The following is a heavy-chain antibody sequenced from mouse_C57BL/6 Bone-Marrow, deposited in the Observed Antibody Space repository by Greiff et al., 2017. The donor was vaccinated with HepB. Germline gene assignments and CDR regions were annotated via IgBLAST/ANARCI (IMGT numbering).Heavy chain of an antibody. V-gene: IGHV1-26*01. CDR3: ARSGAGTKAWFAY. CDR2: INPNNGGT. Sequence: EVQLQQSGPELVKPGASVKISCKASGYTFTDYYMNWVKQSHGKSLEWIGDINPNNGGTSYNQKFKGKATLTVDKSSSTAYMELRSLTSEDSAVYYCARSGAGTKAWFAYWGQGTLVTVSA. CDR1: GYTFTDYY. J-gene: IGHJ3*01. D-gene: IGHD4-1*01.